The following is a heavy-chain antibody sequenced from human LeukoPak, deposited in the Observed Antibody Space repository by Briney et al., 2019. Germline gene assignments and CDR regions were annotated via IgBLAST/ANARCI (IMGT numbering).Heavy chain of an antibody. Sequence: SETLSLTCTVSGGSISSYYWSWIRQPPGKGLEWIGYIYYSGSTNYNPSLKSRVTISVDTSKNQFSLKLSSVTAADTAVYYCARGDYYDSSGYYYFDYWGQGTLVTVSS. J-gene: IGHJ4*02. V-gene: IGHV4-59*01. CDR3: ARGDYYDSSGYYYFDY. CDR2: IYYSGST. CDR1: GGSISSYY. D-gene: IGHD3-22*01.